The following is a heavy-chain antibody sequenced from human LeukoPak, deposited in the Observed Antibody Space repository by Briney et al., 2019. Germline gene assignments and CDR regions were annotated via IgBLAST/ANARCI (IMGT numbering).Heavy chain of an antibody. CDR2: ISYDGSNK. CDR3: TSSLEWLSLFDY. CDR1: GFTFSSYG. V-gene: IGHV3-30*03. J-gene: IGHJ4*02. Sequence: GGSLRLSCAASGFTFSSYGMHWVRQAPGKGLEWVAVISYDGSNKYYADSVKGRFTISRDNSKNTLYLQMNSLRAEDTAVYFCTSSLEWLSLFDYWGQGILVTVSS. D-gene: IGHD3-3*01.